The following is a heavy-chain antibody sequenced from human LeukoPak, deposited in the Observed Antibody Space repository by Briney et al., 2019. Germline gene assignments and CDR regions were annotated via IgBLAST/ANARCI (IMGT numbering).Heavy chain of an antibody. CDR3: AKDGNWASVS. J-gene: IGHJ5*02. D-gene: IGHD7-27*01. V-gene: IGHV3-23*01. CDR1: GFIFSSYA. CDR2: ISGSGGST. Sequence: LPGGSLRLSCAASGFIFSSYAMSWVRQAPGKGLEWVSTISGSGGSTYYADSVKGRFTISRDNSKNTVYLQMNSLRPEDTALYYCAKDGNWASVSWGQGTLVTVSS.